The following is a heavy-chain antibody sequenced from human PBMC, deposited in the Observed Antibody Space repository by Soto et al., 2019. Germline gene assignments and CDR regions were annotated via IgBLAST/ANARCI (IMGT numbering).Heavy chain of an antibody. CDR1: GFTFSSYA. Sequence: GSLRLSCAASGFTFSSYAMSWVRQAPGKGLEWVSAISGSGVSTYYADSVKGRFTISRDNAKNSLYLEMNSLRAEDTAVYYCARESEDLTSNFDYWGQGTLVTVSS. J-gene: IGHJ4*02. CDR2: ISGSGVST. CDR3: ARESEDLTSNFDY. V-gene: IGHV3-23*01.